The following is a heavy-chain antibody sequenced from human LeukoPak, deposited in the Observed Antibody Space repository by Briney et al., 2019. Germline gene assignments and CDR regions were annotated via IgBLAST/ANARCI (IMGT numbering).Heavy chain of an antibody. V-gene: IGHV3-33*01. CDR1: GFIFSSYG. J-gene: IGHJ4*02. Sequence: PGGSLRLSCAASGFIFSSYGMHWVRQAPGKGLEWVAVIWYDGSNKYYGDSVKGRFTISRDNSKNTLYLQMNSLRAEDTAVYYCARDESVARGIDYWGQGTLVTVSS. D-gene: IGHD4-23*01. CDR3: ARDESVARGIDY. CDR2: IWYDGSNK.